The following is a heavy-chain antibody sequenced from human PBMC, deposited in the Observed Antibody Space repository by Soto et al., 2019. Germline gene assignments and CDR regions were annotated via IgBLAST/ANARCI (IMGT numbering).Heavy chain of an antibody. J-gene: IGHJ6*03. D-gene: IGHD4-17*01. CDR2: ISSSSSTI. CDR3: ARAPYGDPYYYYYYMDV. Sequence: NWVRQAPGKGLEWVSYISSSSSTIYYADSVKGRLTISRDNAKNSLYLQMNSLRAEDTAVYYCARAPYGDPYYYYYYMDVWGKGTTVTVSS. V-gene: IGHV3-48*01.